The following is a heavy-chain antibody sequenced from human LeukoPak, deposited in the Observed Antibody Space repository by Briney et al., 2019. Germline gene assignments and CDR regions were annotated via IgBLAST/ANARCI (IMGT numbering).Heavy chain of an antibody. CDR1: GFTFSSYA. V-gene: IGHV3-30-3*01. Sequence: GGSLRLSCAASGFTFSSYAMHWVRQAPGKGLEWVAVISYDGSNKYYADSVKGRFTISRDNSKNTLYLQMNSLRAEDTAVYYCARASLGVTMIVVSRFDYWGQGTLVTVSS. CDR3: ARASLGVTMIVVSRFDY. J-gene: IGHJ4*02. CDR2: ISYDGSNK. D-gene: IGHD3-22*01.